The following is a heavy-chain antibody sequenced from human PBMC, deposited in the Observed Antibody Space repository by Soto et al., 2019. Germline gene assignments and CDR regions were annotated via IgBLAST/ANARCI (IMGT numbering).Heavy chain of an antibody. J-gene: IGHJ5*02. D-gene: IGHD6-13*01. V-gene: IGHV1-24*01. CDR3: ATEGIAAAGNLWFDP. CDR2: FDPEDGET. Sequence: ASVKVSCKVSGYTLTELSMHWVRQAPGKGLEWMGGFDPEDGETIYAQKFQGRVTMTEDTSTDTAYMELSSLRSEDTAVYYCATEGIAAAGNLWFDPWGQGTLVTVSS. CDR1: GYTLTELS.